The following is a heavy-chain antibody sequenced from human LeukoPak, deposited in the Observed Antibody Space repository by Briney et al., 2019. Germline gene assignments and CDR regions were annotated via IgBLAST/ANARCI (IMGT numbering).Heavy chain of an antibody. CDR2: INAGNGNT. J-gene: IGHJ6*02. V-gene: IGHV1-3*01. CDR3: ANSPEDDYSNLRNGMDV. CDR1: GYTFTSYA. Sequence: ASVKVSCKASGYTFTSYAMHWVRQAPGQRLEWMGWINAGNGNTKYSQNFQGRVTFTRDTSASTAYMELSSLRSEDTAVYYCANSPEDDYSNLRNGMDVWGQGTTVTVSS. D-gene: IGHD4-11*01.